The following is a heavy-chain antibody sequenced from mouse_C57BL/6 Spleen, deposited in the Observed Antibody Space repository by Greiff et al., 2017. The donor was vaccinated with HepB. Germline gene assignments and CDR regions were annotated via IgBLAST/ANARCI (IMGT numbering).Heavy chain of an antibody. CDR3: ARDLLRHYFDY. J-gene: IGHJ2*01. D-gene: IGHD2-1*01. CDR2: IYPGDGDT. Sequence: QVQLQQSGPELVKPGASVKISCKASGYAFSSSWMNWVKQRPGKGLEWIGRIYPGDGDTNYNGKFKGKATLTADKSSSTAYMQLSSLTSEDSAVYCCARDLLRHYFDYWGQGTTLTVSS. V-gene: IGHV1-82*01. CDR1: GYAFSSSW.